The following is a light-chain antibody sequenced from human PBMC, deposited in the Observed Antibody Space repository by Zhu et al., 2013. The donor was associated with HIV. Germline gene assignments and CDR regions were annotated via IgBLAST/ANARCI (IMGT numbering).Light chain of an antibody. V-gene: IGKV3-15*01. J-gene: IGKJ1*01. CDR3: QQSNIWPWT. CDR2: DAS. CDR1: QSVSTY. Sequence: DIVLTQSPGTLSLSPGERATLSCRASQSVSTYLAWYQQRPGQPPRLVIYDASTRATGVPARFSGSGSGTEFTLTISSLQSEDFAVYYCQQSNIWPWTFGQGTKVEIQ.